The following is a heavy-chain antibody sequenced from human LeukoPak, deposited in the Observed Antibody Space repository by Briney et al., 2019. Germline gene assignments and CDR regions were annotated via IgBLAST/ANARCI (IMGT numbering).Heavy chain of an antibody. CDR3: ARVAAWDSSGYLFDY. V-gene: IGHV3-74*01. CDR1: GFTFGTYW. Sequence: GGSLRLSCAASGFTFGTYWMHWVRQAPGKGLVWLSRINSDGSSTSYADSVKGRFTISRENAKNTLYLQMNSLRAEDTAVYYCARVAAWDSSGYLFDYWGQGALVTVSS. J-gene: IGHJ4*02. CDR2: INSDGSST. D-gene: IGHD3-22*01.